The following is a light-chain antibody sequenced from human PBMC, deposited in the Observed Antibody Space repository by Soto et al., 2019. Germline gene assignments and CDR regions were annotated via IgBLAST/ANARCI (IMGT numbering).Light chain of an antibody. CDR1: QSVLYSSNNKNY. Sequence: IVMTRCTNYLAVSLGERATINCKSSQSVLYSSNNKNYVAWYQQRPGQPPKLLIYWASTRESGVPARFSGSGSATDFTLTIYNLQAEDVAAYFCQLHYNTPPAFGQVARLEIK. CDR3: QLHYNTPPA. CDR2: WAS. J-gene: IGKJ5*01. V-gene: IGKV4-1*01.